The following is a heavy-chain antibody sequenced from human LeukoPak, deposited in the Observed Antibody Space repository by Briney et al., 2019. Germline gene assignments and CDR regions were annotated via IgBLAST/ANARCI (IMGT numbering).Heavy chain of an antibody. CDR1: GFTFSNFW. CDR3: TRDPWNLGLHP. D-gene: IGHD1-7*01. V-gene: IGHV3-74*01. Sequence: GGSLRLSCEASGFTFSNFWMHWVRQAPGKGLVWVSRINSDASWTHYADSVKGRFTISRDNAKNTLSLQMNSLKAEDMVFYYCTRDPWNLGLHPWGQGTLVTVSS. J-gene: IGHJ5*02. CDR2: INSDASWT.